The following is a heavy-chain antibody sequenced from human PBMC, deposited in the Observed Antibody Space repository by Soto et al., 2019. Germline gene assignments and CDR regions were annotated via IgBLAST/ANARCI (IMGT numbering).Heavy chain of an antibody. J-gene: IGHJ4*02. CDR1: GYSFTGYY. V-gene: IGHV1-2*02. CDR2: IYPNSGDT. D-gene: IGHD6-19*01. Sequence: ASVKVSCKASGYSFTGYYIHWLRQAPVQGLEWMGWIYPNSGDTKSAQKFQGRLTLTRDTSITTAYMYLSSLRSDDTAIYYCASLQTSGWYGVHWGQGALVTLSS. CDR3: ASLQTSGWYGVH.